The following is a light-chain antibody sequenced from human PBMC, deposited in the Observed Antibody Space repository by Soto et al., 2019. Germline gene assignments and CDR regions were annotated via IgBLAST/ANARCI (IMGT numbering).Light chain of an antibody. CDR1: QSVSSNY. CDR3: QQYITAPET. Sequence: EIVLTQSPGTLSLSPGERATLSCRASQSVSSNYLAWYQQKPGQAPRLLIYGASSRATGTPDRFSGSGSGTDFTLTISRLEHDDFAVYHCQQYITAPETFGQGTKVDIK. J-gene: IGKJ1*01. CDR2: GAS. V-gene: IGKV3-20*01.